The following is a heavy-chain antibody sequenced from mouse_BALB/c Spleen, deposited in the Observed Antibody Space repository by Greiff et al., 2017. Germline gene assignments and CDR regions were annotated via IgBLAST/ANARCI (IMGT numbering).Heavy chain of an antibody. Sequence: VQRVESGAELVRPGTSVKVSCKASGYAFTNYLIEWVKQRPGQGLEWIGVINPGSGGTNYNEKFKGKATLTADKSSNTAYMQLSSLTSEDSAVYFCARAANQAWFAYWGQGTLVTVSA. J-gene: IGHJ3*01. CDR3: ARAANQAWFAY. CDR2: INPGSGGT. CDR1: GYAFTNYL. V-gene: IGHV1-54*02.